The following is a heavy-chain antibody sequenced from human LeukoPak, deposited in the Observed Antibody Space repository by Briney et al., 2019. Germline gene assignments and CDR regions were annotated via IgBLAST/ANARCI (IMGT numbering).Heavy chain of an antibody. CDR1: GGSISSYS. J-gene: IGHJ4*02. Sequence: SETLSLTCTVSGGSISSYSWSWIRQPPGKGLEWIGYIYYSGSTNYNPSLKSRVTISVDTSKNQFSLKLSSVTAADTAVYYCARALTVTPFSLDYWGQGTLVTVSS. V-gene: IGHV4-59*01. CDR3: ARALTVTPFSLDY. CDR2: IYYSGST. D-gene: IGHD4-17*01.